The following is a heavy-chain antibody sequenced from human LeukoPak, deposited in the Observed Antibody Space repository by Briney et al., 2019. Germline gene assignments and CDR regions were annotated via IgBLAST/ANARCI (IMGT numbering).Heavy chain of an antibody. CDR2: INPSGGST. J-gene: IGHJ6*02. Sequence: GASVKVSCKASGYTFTSYYMHWVRQAPGQGLEWMGIINPSGGSTNYAQKFQGRVTMTRDTSTSTVYMELSSLRSEDTAVYYCARGKKHTIFGVRKLWAHDYYGMDVWGQGTTVTVSS. CDR3: ARGKKHTIFGVRKLWAHDYYGMDV. V-gene: IGHV1-46*01. D-gene: IGHD3-3*01. CDR1: GYTFTSYY.